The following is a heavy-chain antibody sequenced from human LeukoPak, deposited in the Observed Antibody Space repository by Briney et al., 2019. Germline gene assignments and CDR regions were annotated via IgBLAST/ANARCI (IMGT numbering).Heavy chain of an antibody. CDR1: GFTFSGYS. Sequence: GGSLRLSCAASGFTFSGYSMNWVRQAPGKRLEWVSSISSSSSTIYYADSVKGRFTISRDNAKNSLYLQMNSLRAEDTAVYYCARDSTQSWYGDIDYWGQGTLVTVSS. D-gene: IGHD6-13*01. CDR3: ARDSTQSWYGDIDY. CDR2: ISSSSSTI. V-gene: IGHV3-48*01. J-gene: IGHJ4*02.